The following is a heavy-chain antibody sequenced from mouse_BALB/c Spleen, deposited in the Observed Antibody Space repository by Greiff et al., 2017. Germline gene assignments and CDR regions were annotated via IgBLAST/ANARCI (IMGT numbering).Heavy chain of an antibody. J-gene: IGHJ3*01. Sequence: EVQLQESGPELVKPGASVKISCKASGYTFTDYNMHWVKQSHGKSLEWIGYIYPYNGGTGYNQKFKSNATLTVDNSSSTAYMELRSLTSEDSAVYYCARSEGYDEGWFAYWGQGTLVTVSA. V-gene: IGHV1S29*02. CDR1: GYTFTDYN. CDR3: ARSEGYDEGWFAY. CDR2: IYPYNGGT. D-gene: IGHD2-2*01.